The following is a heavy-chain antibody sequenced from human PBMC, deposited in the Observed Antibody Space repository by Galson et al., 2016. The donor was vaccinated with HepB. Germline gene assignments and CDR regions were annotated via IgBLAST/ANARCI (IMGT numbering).Heavy chain of an antibody. V-gene: IGHV3-23*01. CDR1: GFTFSNYA. Sequence: CAASGFTFSNYAVSWVRQAPGKGLEWVSGISGTGGTTYYADSVKGRFTISRDNSKNTLYLRMNSLRAEDTAVYYCAKGDDFWSGYYGGLWGQGTLVTVSS. D-gene: IGHD3-3*01. CDR3: AKGDDFWSGYYGGL. J-gene: IGHJ4*02. CDR2: ISGTGGTT.